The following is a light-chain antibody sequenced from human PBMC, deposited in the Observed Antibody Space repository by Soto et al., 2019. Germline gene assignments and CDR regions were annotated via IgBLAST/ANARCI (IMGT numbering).Light chain of an antibody. V-gene: IGLV1-51*01. Sequence: QSVLTQSPSVSAAPGQKVTISCSGSSSNIGNNYVSWYQQLPGTAPKLLIYDNNKRPSGIPDRFSGSKSGTSGTLDITGLQTGDEADYYCATWDGSLPGEDFGGGTKVTVL. J-gene: IGLJ2*01. CDR3: ATWDGSLPGED. CDR2: DNN. CDR1: SSNIGNNY.